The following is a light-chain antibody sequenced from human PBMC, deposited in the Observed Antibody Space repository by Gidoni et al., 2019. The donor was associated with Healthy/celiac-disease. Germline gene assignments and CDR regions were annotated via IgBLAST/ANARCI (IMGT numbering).Light chain of an antibody. CDR2: AAS. V-gene: IGKV1-9*01. J-gene: IGKJ4*01. CDR1: QGISSY. CDR3: QQLSSYPPD. Sequence: DIQLTQSPSFLSASVGDRVTITCRASQGISSYLAWYQQKPGKAPKLLIYAASTLQSGVPSRFSGSGSGTEFTLTISSLQPEDFATYYCQQLSSYPPDFGGGTKVEIK.